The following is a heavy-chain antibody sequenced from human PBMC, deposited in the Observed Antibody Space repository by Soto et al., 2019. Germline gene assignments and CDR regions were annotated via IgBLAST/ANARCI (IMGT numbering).Heavy chain of an antibody. CDR1: GGTFSSYT. J-gene: IGHJ4*02. CDR3: ARAVAVAAPFDY. D-gene: IGHD6-19*01. V-gene: IGHV1-69*02. CDR2: IIPILGIA. Sequence: GASVKVSCKAPGGTFSSYTISWVRQAPGQGLEWMGRIIPILGIANYAQKFQGRVTITADKSTSTAYMELSSLRSEDTAVYYCARAVAVAAPFDYWGQGTLVTVSS.